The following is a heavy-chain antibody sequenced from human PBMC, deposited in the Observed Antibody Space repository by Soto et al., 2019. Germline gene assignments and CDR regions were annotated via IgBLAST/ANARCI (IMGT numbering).Heavy chain of an antibody. D-gene: IGHD3-10*01. Sequence: EVQLVESGGGLVQPGGSLRLSCAASGFTFGSYWMSWVRQAPGKGLEWVANINQGGREKNYVDSVKGRFSTSRDDAEKSNHLQMNSLRVEDTAVYDCAKYGSGSYGAYALDIWGQGTMVTVSS. J-gene: IGHJ3*02. CDR2: INQGGREK. CDR3: AKYGSGSYGAYALDI. V-gene: IGHV3-7*01. CDR1: GFTFGSYW.